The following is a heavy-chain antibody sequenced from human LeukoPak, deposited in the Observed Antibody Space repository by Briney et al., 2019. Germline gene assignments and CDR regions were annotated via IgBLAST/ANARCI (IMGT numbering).Heavy chain of an antibody. CDR1: GGTFSIYA. Sequence: ASVKVSCKASGGTFSIYAISWVRQAPGQGLEWMGGIIPIFGTANYAQKFQGRVTITADKSTSTAYMELSSLRSEDTAVYYCARDCSGGSCYSVYPDAFDIWGQGTMVTVSS. CDR2: IIPIFGTA. CDR3: ARDCSGGSCYSVYPDAFDI. V-gene: IGHV1-69*06. J-gene: IGHJ3*02. D-gene: IGHD2-15*01.